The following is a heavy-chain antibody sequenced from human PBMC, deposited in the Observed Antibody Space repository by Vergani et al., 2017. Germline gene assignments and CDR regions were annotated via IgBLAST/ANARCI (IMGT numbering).Heavy chain of an antibody. CDR1: GGPFSSYT. Sequence: QVQLVQSGAEVKKPGSSVKVSCKASGGPFSSYTISWVRQAPGQGLEWMGRSIPILGIANYAKKFQGRVTITADKSSSTAYMALSSLRAEDTAVYYCARSMEGDGMDVWGQGTTVTVSS. CDR2: SIPILGIA. D-gene: IGHD1-1*01. CDR3: ARSMEGDGMDV. J-gene: IGHJ6*02. V-gene: IGHV1-69*02.